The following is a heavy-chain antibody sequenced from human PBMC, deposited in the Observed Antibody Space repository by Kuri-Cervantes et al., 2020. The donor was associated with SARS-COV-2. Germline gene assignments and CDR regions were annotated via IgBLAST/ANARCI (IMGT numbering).Heavy chain of an antibody. D-gene: IGHD2-2*01. J-gene: IGHJ4*02. Sequence: ASVKVSCKGSGYTFTGYYLHWVRQAPGQGLEWMGWINPNSGGTIYSQKFQGRVTLTRDTSISTAYMELSRLTSDDTAVYYCATPGYCTSISCRYYFDFWGQGTPVTVSS. CDR1: GYTFTGYY. CDR2: INPNSGGT. V-gene: IGHV1-2*02. CDR3: ATPGYCTSISCRYYFDF.